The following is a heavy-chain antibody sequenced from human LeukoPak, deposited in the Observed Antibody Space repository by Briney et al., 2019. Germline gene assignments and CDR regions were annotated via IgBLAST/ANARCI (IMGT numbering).Heavy chain of an antibody. CDR3: ARARGARITMIVVVDYFDY. D-gene: IGHD3-22*01. V-gene: IGHV4-59*01. CDR1: GGSISSYC. Sequence: PSESLSLTCTVSGGSISSYCCSWIRQPPGKGLEWIGYIYYSGSTNYNPSLKSRVTISVDTPKNQFSLKLSSVTAADTAVYYCARARGARITMIVVVDYFDYWGQGTLVTVSS. CDR2: IYYSGST. J-gene: IGHJ4*02.